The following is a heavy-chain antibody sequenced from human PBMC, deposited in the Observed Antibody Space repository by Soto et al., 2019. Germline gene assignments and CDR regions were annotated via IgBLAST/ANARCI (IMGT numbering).Heavy chain of an antibody. CDR1: GGSISSTYW. V-gene: IGHV4-4*02. Sequence: SETLSLTCAVSGGSISSTYWWNCVRQPPGKGLEWIGEIYHSGSTSFNPSLKSRVTMSVDKSKNQFSLKLTSVAAADTATYYCAAYADGSYRPPYDYWGQGTLVTVSS. D-gene: IGHD2-2*01. J-gene: IGHJ4*02. CDR2: IYHSGST. CDR3: AAYADGSYRPPYDY.